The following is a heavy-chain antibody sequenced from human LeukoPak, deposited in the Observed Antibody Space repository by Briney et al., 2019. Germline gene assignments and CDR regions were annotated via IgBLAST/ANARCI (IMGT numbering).Heavy chain of an antibody. CDR2: INHSGST. J-gene: IGHJ6*03. CDR1: GGSFSGYY. CDR3: ARRYAYSSGWYLDYYYYMDV. Sequence: PSETLSLTCAVYGGSFSGYYWSWIRQPPGKGLEWIGEINHSGSTNYNPSLKSRVTISVDTSKNQFSLKLSSVTAADTAVYYCARRYAYSSGWYLDYYYYMDVWGKGTTVTISS. V-gene: IGHV4-34*01. D-gene: IGHD6-19*01.